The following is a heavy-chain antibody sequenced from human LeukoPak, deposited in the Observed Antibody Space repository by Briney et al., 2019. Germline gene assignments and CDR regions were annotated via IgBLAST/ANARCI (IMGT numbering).Heavy chain of an antibody. CDR3: ARDPGYCSSTSCSLHYFDY. D-gene: IGHD2-2*01. V-gene: IGHV3-21*01. Sequence: GGSLRLSCAASGFTFSSYSMNWVRQAPGKGLEWVSSISSSSSYIYYADSVKGRFTISRDNAKNSLYLQMNSLRAEDTAVYYCARDPGYCSSTSCSLHYFDYWGQGTLVTVSS. CDR2: ISSSSSYI. J-gene: IGHJ4*02. CDR1: GFTFSSYS.